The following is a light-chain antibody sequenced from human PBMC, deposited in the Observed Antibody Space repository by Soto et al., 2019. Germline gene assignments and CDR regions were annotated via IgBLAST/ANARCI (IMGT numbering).Light chain of an antibody. CDR3: QRYNNWPLT. V-gene: IGKV3D-15*01. J-gene: IGKJ4*01. CDR2: GAS. CDR1: QTINNN. Sequence: TQSPGTLSLSPGERVTLSCKASQTINNNYVAWYQQRPGRAPRLLVYGASARATGIPDRFRGSGAGTDFTLTINSLQSEDFAVYYCQRYNNWPLTFGGGTKVESK.